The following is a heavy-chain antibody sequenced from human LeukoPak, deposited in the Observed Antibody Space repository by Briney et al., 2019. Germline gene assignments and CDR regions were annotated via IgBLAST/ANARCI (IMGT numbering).Heavy chain of an antibody. D-gene: IGHD3-16*02. J-gene: IGHJ4*02. CDR3: AREESDYVWGSYRNTPDY. Sequence: SETLSLTCTVSGGSISNYYWSWTRQPAGKGLEWIGRIYTSGSTNYNPSLKRRVTMSVDTFKNQFSLKLSSVAAADPAVYYCAREESDYVWGSYRNTPDYWGQGTLVTVSS. V-gene: IGHV4-4*07. CDR1: GGSISNYY. CDR2: IYTSGST.